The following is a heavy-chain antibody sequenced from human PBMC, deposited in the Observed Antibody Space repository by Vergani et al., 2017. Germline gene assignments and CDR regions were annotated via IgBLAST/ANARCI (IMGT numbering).Heavy chain of an antibody. J-gene: IGHJ5*01. CDR1: GFTFNQYG. CDR2: TWYDGNNK. D-gene: IGHD1-1*01. V-gene: IGHV3-33*01. CDR3: ARWGNEKRLDS. Sequence: QVQLVESGGGVVQPGRSLRLSCAASGFTFNQYGMHWVRQAPGKGLEWVAVTWYDGNNKQYADSVKGRFTISRDNSKNTLYLQMNSLRVEDTAVYYCARWGNEKRLDSWGQGTLVTVSS.